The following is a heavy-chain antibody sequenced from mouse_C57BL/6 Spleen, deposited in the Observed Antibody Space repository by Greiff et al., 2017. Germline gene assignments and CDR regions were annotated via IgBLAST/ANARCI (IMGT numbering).Heavy chain of an antibody. Sequence: QVQLKQSGAELVKPGASVKISCKASGYAFSSYWMNWVKQRPGKGLEWIGQIYPGDGDTNYNGKFKGKATLTVDKSSSTAYMQLSSLTSEDSAVYFSAKAPRLLRSFDYWGQGTTLTVSS. V-gene: IGHV1-80*01. CDR1: GYAFSSYW. CDR3: AKAPRLLRSFDY. CDR2: IYPGDGDT. J-gene: IGHJ2*01. D-gene: IGHD1-1*01.